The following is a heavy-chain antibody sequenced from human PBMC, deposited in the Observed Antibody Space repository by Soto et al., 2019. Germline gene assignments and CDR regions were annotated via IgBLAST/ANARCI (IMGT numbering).Heavy chain of an antibody. V-gene: IGHV3-30-3*01. CDR2: ISYEGSNK. CDR1: GFTFSGHS. D-gene: IGHD1-1*01. Sequence: SCAASGFTFSGHSMHWVRQAPGKGLQWVAVISYEGSNKNCADSVKGRFTISRDNSKNTLYMQINSLRAEDTAVFYCVRGSWNQGDWFDPWGQGTLVTVSS. J-gene: IGHJ5*02. CDR3: VRGSWNQGDWFDP.